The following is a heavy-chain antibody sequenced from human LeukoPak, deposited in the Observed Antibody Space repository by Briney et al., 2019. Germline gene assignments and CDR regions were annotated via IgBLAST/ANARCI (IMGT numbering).Heavy chain of an antibody. V-gene: IGHV1-69*04. D-gene: IGHD6-25*01. J-gene: IGHJ3*02. Sequence: ASVKVSCEASGGTFSSYAISWVRQAPGQGLEWMGRIIPILGIANYAQKFQGRVTITADKSTSTAYMELSSLRSEDTAVYYCARAASHALDAFDIWGQGTMVTVSS. CDR1: GGTFSSYA. CDR2: IIPILGIA. CDR3: ARAASHALDAFDI.